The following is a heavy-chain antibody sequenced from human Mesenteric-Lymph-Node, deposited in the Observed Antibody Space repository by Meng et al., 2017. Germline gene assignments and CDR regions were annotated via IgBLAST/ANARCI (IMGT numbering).Heavy chain of an antibody. J-gene: IGHJ6*02. CDR1: GGTFSSYA. CDR2: IIPIFGTV. V-gene: IGHV1-69*13. Sequence: SVKVSCKASGGTFSSYAIIWVRQAPGQGLEWMGGIIPIFGTVNYAQKFQGRVTITADESTSTAYMELSSLRSEDTAVYYCASGDLPIVVVPAAIRARRAIPYYYYYYGMDVWGQGTTVTVSS. D-gene: IGHD2-2*02. CDR3: ASGDLPIVVVPAAIRARRAIPYYYYYYGMDV.